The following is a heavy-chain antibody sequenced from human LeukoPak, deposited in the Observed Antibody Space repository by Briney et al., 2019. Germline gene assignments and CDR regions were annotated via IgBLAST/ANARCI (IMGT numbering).Heavy chain of an antibody. CDR3: AAIYYYGAGSQFNDY. D-gene: IGHD3-10*01. V-gene: IGHV4-59*08. J-gene: IGHJ4*02. CDR2: IHYSGGST. CDR1: GGSFSSYY. Sequence: SETLSLTCTVSGGSFSSYYWSWFRQPPGKGLEWIGYIHYSGGSTNYNPSLKSRVTISVDTSKNQFSLKMSSVTATDTAVYYCAAIYYYGAGSQFNDYWGQGTLVTVSS.